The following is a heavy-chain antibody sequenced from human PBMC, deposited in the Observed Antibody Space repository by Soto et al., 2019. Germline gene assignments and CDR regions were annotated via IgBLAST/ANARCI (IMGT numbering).Heavy chain of an antibody. J-gene: IGHJ5*02. V-gene: IGHV4-31*03. CDR2: IYYSGST. Sequence: SETLSLTCSVSGGPINSGGYYWSWLRQRPGKGLEWIAYIYYSGSTYYNPSLKSRVTISVDTSNNRFSLKMTSMTAADTAVYYCARGVPRTLYDFWSGYPNWFDPWGQGILVTVSS. CDR1: GGPINSGGYY. D-gene: IGHD3-3*01. CDR3: ARGVPRTLYDFWSGYPNWFDP.